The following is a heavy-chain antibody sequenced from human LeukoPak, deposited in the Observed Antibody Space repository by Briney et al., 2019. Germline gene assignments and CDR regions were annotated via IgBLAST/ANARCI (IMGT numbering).Heavy chain of an antibody. CDR2: INHSGST. CDR3: ARGFYGGNSHILLPNFDY. D-gene: IGHD4-23*01. Sequence: SETLSLTCAVYGGSFSGYYWSWIRQPPGKGLEWIGEINHSGSTNYNPSLKSRVTISVDTSKNQFSLKLSSVTAADTAVYYCARGFYGGNSHILLPNFDYWGQGTLVTASS. J-gene: IGHJ4*02. CDR1: GGSFSGYY. V-gene: IGHV4-34*01.